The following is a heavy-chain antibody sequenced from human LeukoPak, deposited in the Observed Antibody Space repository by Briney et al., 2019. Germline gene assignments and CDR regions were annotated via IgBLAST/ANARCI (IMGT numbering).Heavy chain of an antibody. J-gene: IGHJ5*02. CDR2: IKQDGSEK. CDR1: GFTFSTYW. Sequence: GGSLRLSCAASGFTFSTYWMSWVRQAPGKGLEWVANIKQDGSEKYYVDSMKGRFTISRDNAKNSLYLQMNSLRAEDTAVYYCARAASGFSSSRNWFDPWGQGTLVTVSS. D-gene: IGHD6-13*01. CDR3: ARAASGFSSSRNWFDP. V-gene: IGHV3-7*01.